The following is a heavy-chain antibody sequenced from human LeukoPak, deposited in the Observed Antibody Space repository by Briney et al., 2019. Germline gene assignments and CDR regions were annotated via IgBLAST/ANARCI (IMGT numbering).Heavy chain of an antibody. V-gene: IGHV3-7*03. J-gene: IGHJ6*02. CDR3: ARNNGMDV. CDR2: VNRDGSET. CDR1: GFASSSHW. Sequence: GGFLRLSCAASGFASSSHWMTWVRQVPGRGPEWVANVNRDGSETYYLDSVKGRFTISKDNAKNSLYLQMNSLRAEDTALYHCARNNGMDVWGQGTTVIVSS.